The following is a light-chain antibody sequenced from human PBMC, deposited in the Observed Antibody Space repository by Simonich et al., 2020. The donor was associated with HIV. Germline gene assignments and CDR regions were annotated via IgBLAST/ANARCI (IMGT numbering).Light chain of an antibody. V-gene: IGKV4-1*01. CDR2: WAS. J-gene: IGKJ2*01. CDR1: QSVLYSSNNKNY. CDR3: QQYYSTPNT. Sequence: DIVMTQSPDSLAVSLGERATINCKSSQSVLYSSNNKNYLAWYQQKPGQPPKLLIYWASTRESGVPDRFSGSGSGTDFTLTISSLHAEDVAGYYCQQYYSTPNTFGQGTKLEIK.